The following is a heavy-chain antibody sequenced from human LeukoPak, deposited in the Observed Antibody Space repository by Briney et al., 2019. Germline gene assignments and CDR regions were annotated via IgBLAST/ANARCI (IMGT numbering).Heavy chain of an antibody. CDR3: ARGWEEGWFDP. D-gene: IGHD1-26*01. J-gene: IGHJ5*02. CDR2: IYTSGST. Sequence: PSETLSLTCTVSGGSISSGSYYWSWIRQPAGKGLEWIGRIYTSGSTNYNPSLKSRVTMSVDTSKNQFSLKLSSVTAADTAVYYCARGWEEGWFDPWGQGTLVTVSS. V-gene: IGHV4-61*02. CDR1: GGSISSGSYY.